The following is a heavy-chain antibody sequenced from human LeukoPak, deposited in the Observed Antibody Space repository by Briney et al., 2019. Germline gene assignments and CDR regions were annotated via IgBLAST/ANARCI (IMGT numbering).Heavy chain of an antibody. V-gene: IGHV3-48*01. CDR1: GFTFSSYS. Sequence: GGSLRLSRAASGFTFSSYSMNWVRQAPGKGLEWVSYISSSSSTIYCADSVKGRSTISRDNAKNSLYLQMNSLRAEDTAVYYCARGAGGYSYGSFDYWGQGTLVTVSS. CDR3: ARGAGGYSYGSFDY. J-gene: IGHJ4*02. CDR2: ISSSSSTI. D-gene: IGHD5-18*01.